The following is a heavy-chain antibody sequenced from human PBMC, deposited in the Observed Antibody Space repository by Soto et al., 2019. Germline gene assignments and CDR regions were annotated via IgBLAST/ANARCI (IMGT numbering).Heavy chain of an antibody. V-gene: IGHV1-3*01. CDR1: GYTFTSYA. Sequence: ASVKVSCKASGYTFTSYAMHWVRQAPGQRLEWMGWINAGNGNTKYSQKFQGRVTITRDTSASTAYMELSSLRSEDTAVYYCATNGDSDYYYGMDVWGQGTTVTVSS. CDR3: ATNGDSDYYYGMDV. J-gene: IGHJ6*02. CDR2: INAGNGNT. D-gene: IGHD4-17*01.